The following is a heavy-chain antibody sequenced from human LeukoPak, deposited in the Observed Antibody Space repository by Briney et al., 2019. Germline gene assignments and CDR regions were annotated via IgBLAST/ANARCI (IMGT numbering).Heavy chain of an antibody. CDR3: ARGVPSIAARPGFDY. CDR1: GYTFTSYG. V-gene: IGHV1-18*01. D-gene: IGHD6-6*01. Sequence: ASVKVSCKASGYTFTSYGISWVRQTPGQGLEWMGWISAYNGNTNYAQKLQGRVTMTTDTSTSTAYMELRSLRSDDTAVYYCARGVPSIAARPGFDYWGQGTLVTVSS. J-gene: IGHJ4*02. CDR2: ISAYNGNT.